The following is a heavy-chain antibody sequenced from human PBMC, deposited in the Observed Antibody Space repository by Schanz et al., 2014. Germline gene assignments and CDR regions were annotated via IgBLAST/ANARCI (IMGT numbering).Heavy chain of an antibody. V-gene: IGHV3-7*01. Sequence: VQLVESGGGLVQPGGPVRLSCGASGFSFSTHWMAWVRRAPGKGLEWLANMGVGGADKDYLDSVRGRFTISRDNTKNFLHLEMDNLRAEDTAVYFYARESGGQNDLDTEPHKYTYMDVWGKGTTVTVSS. CDR2: MGVGGADK. CDR3: ARESGGQNDLDTEPHKYTYMDV. J-gene: IGHJ6*03. D-gene: IGHD1-1*01. CDR1: GFSFSTHW.